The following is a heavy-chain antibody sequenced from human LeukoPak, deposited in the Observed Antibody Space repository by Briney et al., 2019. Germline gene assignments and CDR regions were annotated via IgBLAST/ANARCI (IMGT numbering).Heavy chain of an antibody. J-gene: IGHJ4*02. CDR2: INPNSGGT. CDR3: AKGAHYHDSSEGFDY. Sequence: GASVKVSCKASGYTFTGYYMHWVRQAPGQGLEWMGWINPNSGGTNYAQKFQGRVTMTRDTSISTAYMELSRLRSDDTAVYYCAKGAHYHDSSEGFDYWGQGTLVSVSS. CDR1: GYTFTGYY. V-gene: IGHV1-2*02. D-gene: IGHD3-22*01.